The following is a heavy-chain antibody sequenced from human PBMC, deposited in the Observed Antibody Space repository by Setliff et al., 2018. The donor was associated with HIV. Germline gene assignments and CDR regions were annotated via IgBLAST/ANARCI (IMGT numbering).Heavy chain of an antibody. V-gene: IGHV4-39*07. J-gene: IGHJ4*02. D-gene: IGHD3-22*01. CDR1: RGSISSGTYY. CDR3: ARQGYYYDNSGYFTI. CDR2: IYHSGST. Sequence: SETLSLTCTVSRGSISSGTYYWTWIRQPPGKGLEWIGEIYHSGSTNSNPSLRSRVTISVDKSKNQLSLKLSSVTAADTAVYYCARQGYYYDNSGYFTIWGQGTLVTVSS.